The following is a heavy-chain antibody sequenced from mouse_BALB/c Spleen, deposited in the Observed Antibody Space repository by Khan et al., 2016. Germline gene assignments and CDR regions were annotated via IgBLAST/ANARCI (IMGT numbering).Heavy chain of an antibody. V-gene: IGHV1S135*01. CDR1: GYTFTSYN. D-gene: IGHD2-1*01. CDR3: ASALLWYAMDY. Sequence: VQLQQSGPELVKPGASVKVSCKASGYTFTSYNMYWVKQSHGKNLEWIGYIDPYNGSTSYNQKFKGKATLTVDKSSSTAYMHLNSLTSEDSAVYYCASALLWYAMDYWGQGTSVTVSS. J-gene: IGHJ4*01. CDR2: IDPYNGST.